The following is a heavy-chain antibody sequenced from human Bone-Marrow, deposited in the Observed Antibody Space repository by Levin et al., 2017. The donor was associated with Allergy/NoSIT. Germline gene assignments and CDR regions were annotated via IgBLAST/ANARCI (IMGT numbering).Heavy chain of an antibody. CDR3: ARVDWPAVYDYVWGSIPVSLGLIDH. V-gene: IGHV4-34*01. Sequence: NPSETLSLTCAVYNGSFTYYWSWIRQSPGKGLEWIGEINHIGKTNYNPALKSRVSMSVDTSKNQISLQLTSVTAADTAVYFCARVDWPAVYDYVWGSIPVSLGLIDHWGHGVLVTVSS. CDR1: NGSFTYY. J-gene: IGHJ4*01. CDR2: INHIGKT. D-gene: IGHD3-16*01.